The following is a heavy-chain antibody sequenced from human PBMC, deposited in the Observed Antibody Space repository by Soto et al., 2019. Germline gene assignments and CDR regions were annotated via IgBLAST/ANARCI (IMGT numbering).Heavy chain of an antibody. CDR3: ARELGGSHDY. D-gene: IGHD3-16*01. CDR2: IKQDGGER. V-gene: IGHV3-7*04. J-gene: IGHJ4*02. Sequence: EVQLVESGGGLVQPGGSLRLSCAASGFTFSNYWMDWVRQAPGKGLEWVANIKQDGGERYYVDSVKGRFTISRDNAQNSLYLQMHSLRAEDTAVYYCARELGGSHDYWGQGTLVTVSS. CDR1: GFTFSNYW.